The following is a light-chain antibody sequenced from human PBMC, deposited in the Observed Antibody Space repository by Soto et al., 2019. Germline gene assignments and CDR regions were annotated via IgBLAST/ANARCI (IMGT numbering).Light chain of an antibody. Sequence: NFMLTQPHSVSESPGKTVTISCTGSSGSIASNYVQWCQQRPGSAPTTVIYEDNQRPSGVPVRFSGSIDSSSNSASLNISGLKTEDEAVYYCQSFDVSNHVFGGGTKLTVL. CDR3: QSFDVSNHV. J-gene: IGLJ2*01. V-gene: IGLV6-57*02. CDR2: EDN. CDR1: SGSIASNY.